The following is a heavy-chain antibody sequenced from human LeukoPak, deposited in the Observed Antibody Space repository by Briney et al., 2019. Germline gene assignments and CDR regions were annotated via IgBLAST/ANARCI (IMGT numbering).Heavy chain of an antibody. CDR1: GFTFSSYW. CDR2: IKQDGSEK. J-gene: IGHJ4*02. Sequence: PGGSLRLSCAASGFTFSSYWMSWVRQAPGKGLEWVANIKQDGSEKYYVDSVKGRFTISRDNAKNSLHLQMNSLRAEDTAVYYCARDKEDSSGFPLGYWGQGTLVTVSS. V-gene: IGHV3-7*01. CDR3: ARDKEDSSGFPLGY. D-gene: IGHD3-22*01.